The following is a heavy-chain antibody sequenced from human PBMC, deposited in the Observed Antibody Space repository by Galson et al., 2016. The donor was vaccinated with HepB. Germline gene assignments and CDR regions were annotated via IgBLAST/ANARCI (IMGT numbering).Heavy chain of an antibody. Sequence: QSGAEVKKPGESLKISCRVYGYSFTSYWLAWVRQMPGKGLEWMGIIYPGDSDTKYSPSLEGQVTTSVDKSINTPFLHWNGLQASDSGIYFRARHRSNPKSRDYHYGLDVWGQGTTVTVS. CDR1: GYSFTSYW. J-gene: IGHJ6*02. V-gene: IGHV5-51*01. CDR3: ARHRSNPKSRDYHYGLDV. CDR2: IYPGDSDT. D-gene: IGHD4/OR15-4a*01.